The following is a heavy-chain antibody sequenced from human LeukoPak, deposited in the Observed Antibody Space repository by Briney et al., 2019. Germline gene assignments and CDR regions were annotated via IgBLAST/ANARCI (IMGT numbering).Heavy chain of an antibody. Sequence: SETLSLTCAVYGGSFSSYYWNWIRQPPGKGLEWIAEINHSGGTKYKPSLKSRVTISVDRSKNQFSLKLSSVTAADTAVYYCASSGLGIITTLVDLYFDPWGQGTLVTVSS. CDR2: INHSGGT. J-gene: IGHJ5*02. D-gene: IGHD3-22*01. V-gene: IGHV4-34*01. CDR3: ASSGLGIITTLVDLYFDP. CDR1: GGSFSSYY.